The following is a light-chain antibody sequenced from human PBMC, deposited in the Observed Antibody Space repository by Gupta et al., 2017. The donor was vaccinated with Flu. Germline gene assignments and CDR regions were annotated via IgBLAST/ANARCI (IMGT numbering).Light chain of an antibody. CDR2: SAS. J-gene: IGKJ4*02. CDR3: QQSYSFPRT. Sequence: PSSVSASVWDRVTITCRASHDISFWLAWYQQKPGKAPKLIIYSASHLQKEVPSRFSGSGSGTDFTLTISSLQPEDFATYYCQQSYSFPRTFGRGTRVEVK. CDR1: HDISFW. V-gene: IGKV1-12*01.